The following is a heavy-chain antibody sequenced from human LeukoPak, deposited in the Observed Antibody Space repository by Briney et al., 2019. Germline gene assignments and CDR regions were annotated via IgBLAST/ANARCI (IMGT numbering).Heavy chain of an antibody. Sequence: GGSLRLSCAASGFTFSTYAMSWVRQAPGKGLEWVSSISGSGYSTYYADSVKGRFTISRDNSKNTLYLQMNSLRAEDTAVYYCAKRTDIVVVPAAPLDYWGQGTLVTVSS. D-gene: IGHD2-2*01. J-gene: IGHJ4*02. CDR3: AKRTDIVVVPAAPLDY. CDR1: GFTFSTYA. V-gene: IGHV3-23*01. CDR2: ISGSGYST.